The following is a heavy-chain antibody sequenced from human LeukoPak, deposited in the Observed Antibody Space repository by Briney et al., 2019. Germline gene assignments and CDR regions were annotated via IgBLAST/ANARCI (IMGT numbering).Heavy chain of an antibody. CDR3: ARESEQWLAPFDY. D-gene: IGHD6-19*01. J-gene: IGHJ4*02. V-gene: IGHV3-30-3*01. CDR2: ISYDGSNK. Sequence: GGSLRLSCAASGFTFSSYAMSWVRQAPGKGLEWVAAISYDGSNKYYADSVKGRFTISRDNSKNTLYLQMNSLRAEDTAVYYCARESEQWLAPFDYWGQGTLVTVSS. CDR1: GFTFSSYA.